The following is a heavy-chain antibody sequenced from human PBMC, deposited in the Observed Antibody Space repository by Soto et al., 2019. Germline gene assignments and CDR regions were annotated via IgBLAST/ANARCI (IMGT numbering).Heavy chain of an antibody. CDR3: ARVKRPYYDFWSGYYLGWAFDI. CDR1: GYTFTSYD. V-gene: IGHV1-8*01. Sequence: ASVKVSCKASGYTFTSYDINWVRQATGQGLGWMGWMNPNSGNTGYAQKFQGRVTMTRNTSISTAYMELSSLRSEDTAVYYCARVKRPYYDFWSGYYLGWAFDIWGQGTMVTVSS. D-gene: IGHD3-3*01. J-gene: IGHJ3*02. CDR2: MNPNSGNT.